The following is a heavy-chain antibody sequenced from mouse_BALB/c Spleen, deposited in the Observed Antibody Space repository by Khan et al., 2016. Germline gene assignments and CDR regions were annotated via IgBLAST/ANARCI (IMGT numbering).Heavy chain of an antibody. CDR1: GDSITSGY. D-gene: IGHD3-2*01. CDR3: ASYDSSGSFFDY. Sequence: EVKLEESGPSLVKPSQTLSLTCSVTGDSITSGYWNWIRKFPGNKLEYMGYISYSGSTYYNPSLQSRIFITRDTSKNQYYLQLNSVTTEDTATYYCASYDSSGSFFDYWGQCTTLTVSS. CDR2: ISYSGST. V-gene: IGHV3-8*02. J-gene: IGHJ2*01.